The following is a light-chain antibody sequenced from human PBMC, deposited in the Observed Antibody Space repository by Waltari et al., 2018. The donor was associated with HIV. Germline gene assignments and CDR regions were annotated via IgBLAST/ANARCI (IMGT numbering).Light chain of an antibody. V-gene: IGLV1-47*01. CDR2: THN. CDR3: ATWDDILSGYL. J-gene: IGLJ1*01. Sequence: QSVPTQPPSASGTPGQRVAISCSGSNSNIGSNFVYWYQQLPGTAPKPPIYTHNRRPSGVPERFAASKSGSSSSLAISGRRSEDEAEYYCATWDDILSGYLFGTGTKVTVL. CDR1: NSNIGSNF.